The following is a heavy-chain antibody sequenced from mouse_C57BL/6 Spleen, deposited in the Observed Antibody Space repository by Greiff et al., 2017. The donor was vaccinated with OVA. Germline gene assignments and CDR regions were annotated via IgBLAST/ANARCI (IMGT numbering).Heavy chain of an antibody. V-gene: IGHV1-61*01. Sequence: QVQLQQPGAELVRPGSSVKLSCKASGYTFTSYWMDWVKQRPGQGLEWIGNIYPSDSETHYNQKFTDKATLTVDKSSSTAYMQLNSLTSEGSAVYYCARTDPYYCDYWGQGTTLTVSS. CDR3: ARTDPYYCDY. CDR2: IYPSDSET. J-gene: IGHJ2*01. CDR1: GYTFTSYW.